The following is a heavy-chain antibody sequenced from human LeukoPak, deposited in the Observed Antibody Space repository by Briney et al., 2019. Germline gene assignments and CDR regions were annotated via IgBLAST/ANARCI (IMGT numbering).Heavy chain of an antibody. J-gene: IGHJ4*02. CDR1: GFTFSNYW. V-gene: IGHV3-7*01. CDR3: AGSSGWLFDY. D-gene: IGHD6-19*01. Sequence: QPGGSLRLSCAGTGFTFSNYWMSWVRQAPGKGLEWVANMKEDGSQIYYVDSVEGRFTISRDNAKNSVYLQMNSLRAEDTAVYYCAGSSGWLFDYWGQGTLVAVSS. CDR2: MKEDGSQI.